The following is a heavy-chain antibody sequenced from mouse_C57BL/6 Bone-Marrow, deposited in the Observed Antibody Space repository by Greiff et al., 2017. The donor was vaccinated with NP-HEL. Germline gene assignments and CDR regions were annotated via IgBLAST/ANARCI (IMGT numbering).Heavy chain of an antibody. Sequence: EVQLQQSGAELVRPGASVKLSCTASGFNIKDDYMHWVKQRPEQGLEWIGWIDPENGDTEYASKFQGKATITADTSSNTAYLQLSSLTSEDTAVYYCTTGLLNYAMDYWGQGTSVTVSS. D-gene: IGHD2-3*01. CDR3: TTGLLNYAMDY. CDR2: IDPENGDT. CDR1: GFNIKDDY. V-gene: IGHV14-4*01. J-gene: IGHJ4*01.